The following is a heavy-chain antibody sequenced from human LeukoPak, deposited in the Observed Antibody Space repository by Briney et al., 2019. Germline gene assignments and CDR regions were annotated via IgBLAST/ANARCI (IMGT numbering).Heavy chain of an antibody. J-gene: IGHJ4*02. CDR2: IYSGGST. CDR1: GFTVSSNY. D-gene: IGHD5-18*01. V-gene: IGHV3-53*01. Sequence: GGSLRLSCAASGFTVSSNYMSWVRQAPGKGLEWVSVIYSGGSTYYADSVKGRFTISRDNSKNTLYLQMNSLRDEDTAVYYCARDTIPQGYSYGHGYWGQGTLVTVSS. CDR3: ARDTIPQGYSYGHGY.